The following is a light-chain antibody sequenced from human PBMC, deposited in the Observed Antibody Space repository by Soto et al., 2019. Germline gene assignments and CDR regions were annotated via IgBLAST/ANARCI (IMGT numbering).Light chain of an antibody. V-gene: IGLV1-44*01. CDR1: SSNIGDNT. J-gene: IGLJ2*01. CDR3: AVWDYRLDGVV. Sequence: QSVLTQPPSASGTPGQSVTISCSGSSSNIGDNTVNWYQHLPGTAPKLLIYSNDQRSSGVPDRFSGSKSGTSASLAISGLRSEDEAESYCAVWDYRLDGVVFGGGTKLTVL. CDR2: SND.